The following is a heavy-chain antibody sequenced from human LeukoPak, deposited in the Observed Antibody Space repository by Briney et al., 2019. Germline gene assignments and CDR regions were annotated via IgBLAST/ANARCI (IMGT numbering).Heavy chain of an antibody. CDR3: ARDHSESSYYYYGMDV. CDR2: ISISSSTR. V-gene: IGHV3-48*02. CDR1: GFTLSSYG. Sequence: GGSLRLSCAASGFTLSSYGMNWVRRAPGKGLEWMSYISISSSTRYYTDSVKGRFTISRDSAKNSLYLQMNSLRDEDTAVYYCARDHSESSYYYYGMDVWGQGTTVTVSS. D-gene: IGHD3-10*01. J-gene: IGHJ6*02.